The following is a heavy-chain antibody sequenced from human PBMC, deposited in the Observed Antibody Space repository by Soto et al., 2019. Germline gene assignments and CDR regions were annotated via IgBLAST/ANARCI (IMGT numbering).Heavy chain of an antibody. CDR3: ARGPRLGYCSGGACHFDY. CDR2: IYYSGST. D-gene: IGHD2-15*01. Sequence: ASETLSLTCTVSGGSISSSSYYWGWIRQPPGKGLEWIGSIYYSGSTYYNPSLKSRVTISVDTSKNQFSLKLASVTDADTAVYHCARGPRLGYCSGGACHFDYWGHGTLVTVSS. V-gene: IGHV4-39*07. CDR1: GGSISSSSYY. J-gene: IGHJ4*03.